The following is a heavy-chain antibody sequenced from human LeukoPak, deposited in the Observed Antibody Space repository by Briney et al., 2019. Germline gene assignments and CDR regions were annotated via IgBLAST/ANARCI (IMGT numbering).Heavy chain of an antibody. CDR3: ARGASSWFDP. V-gene: IGHV4-34*01. J-gene: IGHJ5*02. Sequence: SETLSLTCAVYGGSFSGYYWSWIRRPPGKGLEWIGEINHSGSTNYNPSLKSRVTISVDTSKNQFSLKLSSVTAADTAVYYCARGASSWFDPWGQGTLVTVSS. CDR2: INHSGST. CDR1: GGSFSGYY.